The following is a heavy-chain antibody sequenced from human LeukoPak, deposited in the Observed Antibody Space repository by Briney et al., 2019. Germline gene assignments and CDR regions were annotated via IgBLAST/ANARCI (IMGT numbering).Heavy chain of an antibody. CDR3: ARGSRDYGDYGDFDY. Sequence: SETLSLTCAVYGGSFSGYYWSWIRQPPGKGLEWIGEINHSGSTNYNPSLKSRVTISVDTSTNQFSLKLSSVTAADTAVYYCARGSRDYGDYGDFDYWGQGTLVTVSS. V-gene: IGHV4-34*01. CDR2: INHSGST. D-gene: IGHD4-17*01. CDR1: GGSFSGYY. J-gene: IGHJ4*02.